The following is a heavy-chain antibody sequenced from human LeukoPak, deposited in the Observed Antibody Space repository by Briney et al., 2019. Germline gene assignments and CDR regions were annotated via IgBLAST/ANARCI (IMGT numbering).Heavy chain of an antibody. V-gene: IGHV1-69*04. CDR2: IIPILGIA. Sequence: SVKVSCKASGGTFSSYAISWVRQAPGQGLEWMGRIIPILGIANYAQKFQGRVSNTADKSTGTAYVELSSLRSEDTAVYYCARERGDSGYDFALDLFSAFQHWGQGTLVTVSS. J-gene: IGHJ1*01. D-gene: IGHD5-12*01. CDR3: ARERGDSGYDFALDLFSAFQH. CDR1: GGTFSSYA.